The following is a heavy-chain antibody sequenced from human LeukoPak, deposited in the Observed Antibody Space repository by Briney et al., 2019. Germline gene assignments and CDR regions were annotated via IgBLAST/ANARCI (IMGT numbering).Heavy chain of an antibody. V-gene: IGHV4-30-2*01. CDR1: GGSISSGGYY. Sequence: SQTLSLTCTVSGGSISSGGYYWSWIRQPPGKGLEWIGYIYPSGSTYYNPSLKSRVSISVDRSKNQFSLNLTSMTAADTAVYYCALPSNRGQWSPFDYWGQGTLVTVSS. CDR3: ALPSNRGQWSPFDY. D-gene: IGHD2-15*01. CDR2: IYPSGST. J-gene: IGHJ4*02.